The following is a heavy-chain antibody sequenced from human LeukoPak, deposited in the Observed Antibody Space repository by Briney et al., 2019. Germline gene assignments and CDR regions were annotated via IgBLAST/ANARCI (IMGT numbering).Heavy chain of an antibody. CDR1: GFTFSSYS. CDR2: ISSSSSYI. D-gene: IGHD3-16*02. V-gene: IGHV3-21*01. Sequence: GGSLRLSCAASGFTFSSYSMNWVRQAPGKGLEWVSSISSSSSYIYYADSVKGRFTISRDNAKNSLYLQMNSLRAEDTAVYYCARDYDYVWGSYRHLDYWGQGTLVTVSS. CDR3: ARDYDYVWGSYRHLDY. J-gene: IGHJ4*02.